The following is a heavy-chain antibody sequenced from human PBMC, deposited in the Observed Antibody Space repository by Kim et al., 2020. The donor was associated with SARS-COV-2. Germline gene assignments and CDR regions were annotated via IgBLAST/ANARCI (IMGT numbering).Heavy chain of an antibody. CDR1: GFTFSSYG. CDR2: ISYDGSNK. V-gene: IGHV3-30*18. D-gene: IGHD3-9*01. CDR3: AKEKLRYFDWDYYGMDV. Sequence: GGSLRLSCAASGFTFSSYGMHWVRQAPGKGLEWVAVISYDGSNKYYADSVKGRFTISRDNSKNTLYLQMNSLRAEDTAVYYCAKEKLRYFDWDYYGMDVWGQGTTVTVSS. J-gene: IGHJ6*02.